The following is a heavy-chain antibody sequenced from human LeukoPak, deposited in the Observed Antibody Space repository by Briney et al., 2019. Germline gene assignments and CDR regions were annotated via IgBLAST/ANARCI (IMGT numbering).Heavy chain of an antibody. CDR1: GASISSSNW. Sequence: PSGTLSLTCAVSGASISSSNWWSWVRKPPGKGLEWIGEIYHSGSTNYNPSLKSRVTISVDKSKNQFSLKLSSVTAADTAVYYCARGPAFRGSYYNHNWFDPWGQGTLVTVSS. CDR3: ARGPAFRGSYYNHNWFDP. V-gene: IGHV4-4*02. J-gene: IGHJ5*02. D-gene: IGHD3-10*01. CDR2: IYHSGST.